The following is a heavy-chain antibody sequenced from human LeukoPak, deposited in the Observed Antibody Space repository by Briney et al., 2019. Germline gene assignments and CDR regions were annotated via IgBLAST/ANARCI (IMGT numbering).Heavy chain of an antibody. CDR1: GGSISSYY. CDR3: AREGGGSCYSCLDY. J-gene: IGHJ4*02. D-gene: IGHD2-15*01. CDR2: IYYSGST. Sequence: PSETLSLTCTVSGGSISSYYWSWIRQPPGKGLEWIGYIYYSGSTNYNPSLKSRVTISVDTSKNQFSLKLSSVTAADTAVYYCAREGGGSCYSCLDYWGQGTLVTVSS. V-gene: IGHV4-59*01.